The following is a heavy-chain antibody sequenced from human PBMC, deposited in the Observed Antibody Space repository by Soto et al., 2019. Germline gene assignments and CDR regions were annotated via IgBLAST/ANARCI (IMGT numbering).Heavy chain of an antibody. CDR3: ARASLFEPQMIPHLDY. Sequence: ASVKVSCKASGYTFINYGISWVRQAPGQGLEWMGWISAYNGNTNYAQTFQGRVTMTTDTSTSTAYMELRSLRSDDTAVYYCARASLFEPQMIPHLDYWGKGTHVTVSS. V-gene: IGHV1-18*01. D-gene: IGHD3-16*01. CDR1: GYTFINYG. J-gene: IGHJ4*02. CDR2: ISAYNGNT.